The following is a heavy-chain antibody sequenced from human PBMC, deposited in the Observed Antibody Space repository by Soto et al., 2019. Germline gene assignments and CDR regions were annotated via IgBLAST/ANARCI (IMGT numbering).Heavy chain of an antibody. CDR2: IWYDGSNK. CDR3: ARDRIEVSTMVRGVIIAPHIIDY. CDR1: GFTFSSYG. J-gene: IGHJ4*02. D-gene: IGHD3-10*01. V-gene: IGHV3-33*01. Sequence: QVQLVESGGGVVQPGRSLRLSCAASGFTFSSYGMHWVRQAPGKGLEWVAVIWYDGSNKYYADSVKGRFTISRDNSKNTLYLQMNSLRAEDTAVYYCARDRIEVSTMVRGVIIAPHIIDYWGQGTLVTVSS.